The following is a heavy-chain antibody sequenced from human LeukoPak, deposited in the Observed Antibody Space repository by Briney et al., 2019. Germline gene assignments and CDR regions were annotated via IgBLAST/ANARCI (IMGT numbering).Heavy chain of an antibody. CDR1: GYTFTSFA. CDR2: INAGNGNT. J-gene: IGHJ4*02. CDR3: ARSIVYSSDSDGGYYFDY. V-gene: IGHV1-3*01. D-gene: IGHD6-19*01. Sequence: ASVKVSCKASGYTFTSFAIHWVRQAPGQRLEWMGWINAGNGNTKFSQHFQGRVSITRDTSASTAYMELSYLRSEDTALYFCARSIVYSSDSDGGYYFDYWGREPWSPSPQ.